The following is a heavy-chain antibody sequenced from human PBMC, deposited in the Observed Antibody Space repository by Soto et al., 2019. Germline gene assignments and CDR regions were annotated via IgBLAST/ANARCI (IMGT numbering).Heavy chain of an antibody. D-gene: IGHD3-10*01. CDR1: GGSISSYY. J-gene: IGHJ6*02. CDR2: IYYSGST. CDR3: AKDTLDGDYYGSGRGGMDV. Sequence: PSETLSLTCTVSGGSISSYYWSWIRQPPGKGLEWIGYIYYSGSTNYNPSLKSRVTISVDTSKNQFSLKLSSVTAADTAVYYCAKDTLDGDYYGSGRGGMDVWGQGTTVTVSS. V-gene: IGHV4-59*12.